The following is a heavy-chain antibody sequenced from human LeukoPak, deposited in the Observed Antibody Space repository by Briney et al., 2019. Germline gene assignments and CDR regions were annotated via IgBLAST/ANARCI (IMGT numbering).Heavy chain of an antibody. V-gene: IGHV3-9*01. CDR1: GFTFDDYA. J-gene: IGHJ5*02. CDR3: AAVWFGELIRFDP. Sequence: PGRSLRLSCAASGFTFDDYAMHWVRQAPGKGLEWVSGISWNSGSIGYADSVKGRFTISRDNAKNSLYLQMNSLRAEDTAVYYCAAVWFGELIRFDPWGQGTLVTVSS. D-gene: IGHD3-10*01. CDR2: ISWNSGSI.